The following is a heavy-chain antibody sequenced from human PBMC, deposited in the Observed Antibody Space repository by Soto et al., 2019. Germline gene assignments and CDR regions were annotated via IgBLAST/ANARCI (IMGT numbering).Heavy chain of an antibody. CDR1: GFNFINYA. CDR2: SSDTVGDS. CDR3: VRDLYRSATMPCLDH. Sequence: GSPRLSRDSPGFNFINYAMSRVLQPPGKGLEWVIGSSDTVGDSYYADSMDGRFTVSRDNSKNTLYLQINSLRAEDTAIYYCVRDLYRSATMPCLDHWGQGALVTVSS. D-gene: IGHD1-1*01. J-gene: IGHJ4*02. V-gene: IGHV3-23*01.